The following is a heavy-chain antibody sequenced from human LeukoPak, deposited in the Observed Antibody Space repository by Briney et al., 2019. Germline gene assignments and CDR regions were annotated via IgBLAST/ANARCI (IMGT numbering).Heavy chain of an antibody. CDR2: ISNTGGST. V-gene: IGHV3-23*01. J-gene: IGHJ4*02. Sequence: GGSLRLSCAASGFSFNTYAMSWVRQAPGKGLEWVSAISNTGGSTYYADSVKGRFTISRDNSKNTLYLQLNSLRPEDTAVYYCARDQLAYSGYDTLFDYWGQGTLVTVSS. CDR1: GFSFNTYA. CDR3: ARDQLAYSGYDTLFDY. D-gene: IGHD5-12*01.